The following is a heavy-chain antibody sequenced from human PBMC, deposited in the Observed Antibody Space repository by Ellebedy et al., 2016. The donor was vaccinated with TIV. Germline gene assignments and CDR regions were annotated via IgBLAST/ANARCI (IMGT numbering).Heavy chain of an antibody. CDR2: ISYDGSNK. CDR3: ARDHIVVVPAANAFEI. D-gene: IGHD2-2*01. CDR1: GFNFRNAY. V-gene: IGHV3-30*01. J-gene: IGHJ3*02. Sequence: GESLKISCAASGFNFRNAYMSWVRQAPGKGLEWVAVISYDGSNKYYAESVKGRFTISRDNSKNTLYLQMNSLRAEDTAVYYCARDHIVVVPAANAFEIWGQGTMVTVSS.